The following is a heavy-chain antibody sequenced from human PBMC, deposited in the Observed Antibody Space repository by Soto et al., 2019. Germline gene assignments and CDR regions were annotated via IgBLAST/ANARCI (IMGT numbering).Heavy chain of an antibody. Sequence: PGGSLRLSCAVSGFTFSAYWMHWVRQVPGKGLTWVSRISDDWSTATYADSVKGRFIISRDNAKNTLYLEMNTLRADDSGLYYCARGPRVSSTGTGAHWGRGTLVTVSS. CDR2: ISDDWSTA. CDR3: ARGPRVSSTGTGAH. CDR1: GFTFSAYW. J-gene: IGHJ4*02. D-gene: IGHD1-1*01. V-gene: IGHV3-74*01.